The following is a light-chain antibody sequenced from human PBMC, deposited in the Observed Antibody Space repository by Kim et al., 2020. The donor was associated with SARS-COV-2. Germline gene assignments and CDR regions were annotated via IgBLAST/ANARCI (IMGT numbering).Light chain of an antibody. CDR2: RNN. CDR3: AAWDDSLSAWV. V-gene: IGLV1-47*01. J-gene: IGLJ3*02. Sequence: ELTQPPSASGTPGQRVTISCSGSSSNIGSNYVYWYQLLPGTAPKLLIYRNNQRPSGVPDRLSGSKSGTSASLAIGGLRSEDEADNYCAAWDDSLSAWV. CDR1: SSNIGSNY.